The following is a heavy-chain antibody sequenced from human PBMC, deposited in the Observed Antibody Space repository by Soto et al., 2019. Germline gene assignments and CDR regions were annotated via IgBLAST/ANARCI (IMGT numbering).Heavy chain of an antibody. D-gene: IGHD5-18*01. Sequence: SETLSLTCTVSGGSISSYYWSWIRQPPGKGLEWIGYIYYSGSTNYNPSLKSRVTISVDTSKNQFSLKLSSATAADTAVYYCAGDPNTAMAPYNWFDPWGQGTLVTVSS. CDR2: IYYSGST. CDR1: GGSISSYY. CDR3: AGDPNTAMAPYNWFDP. J-gene: IGHJ5*02. V-gene: IGHV4-59*01.